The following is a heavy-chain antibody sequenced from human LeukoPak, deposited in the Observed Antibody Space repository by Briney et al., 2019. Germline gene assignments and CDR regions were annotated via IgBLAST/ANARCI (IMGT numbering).Heavy chain of an antibody. D-gene: IGHD3-22*01. CDR3: ARTYYYDSSGYYSYYFDY. CDR2: ISSSSSTI. J-gene: IGHJ4*02. CDR1: GFTFSSYS. Sequence: GGSLRLSCAASGFTFSSYSMNWVRQAPGKGLEWVSYISSSSSTIYYADSVKGRFTISRDNSKNTLYLQMNSLRAEDTAVYYCARTYYYDSSGYYSYYFDYWGQGTLVTVSS. V-gene: IGHV3-48*01.